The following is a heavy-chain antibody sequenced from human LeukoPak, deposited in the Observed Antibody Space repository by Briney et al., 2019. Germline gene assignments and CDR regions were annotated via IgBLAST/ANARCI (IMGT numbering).Heavy chain of an antibody. CDR1: GFTFSSYD. J-gene: IGHJ4*02. D-gene: IGHD1-26*01. V-gene: IGHV3-13*01. CDR3: ARGSGSYPNNFDY. CDR2: IGTAGDT. Sequence: PGGSLRLSCAASGFTFSSYDMHWVRHATGKGLEWVSAIGTAGDTYYPGSVKGRFTISRENAKNSLYLQMNSLRAGDTAVYYCARGSGSYPNNFDYWGQGTLVTVSS.